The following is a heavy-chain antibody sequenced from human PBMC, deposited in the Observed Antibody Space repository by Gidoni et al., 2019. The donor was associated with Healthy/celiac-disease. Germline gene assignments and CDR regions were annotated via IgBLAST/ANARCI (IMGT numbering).Heavy chain of an antibody. V-gene: IGHV1-2*02. J-gene: IGHJ5*02. CDR3: ARDGLYSGYDWGWFDP. Sequence: QVQLVQSGAEVKKPGASVKVSCKASGYTFTGHYMHWVRQAPGQGLEWMGWINPNSGGTNYAQKFQGRVTMTRDTSISTAYMELSRLRSDDTAVYYCARDGLYSGYDWGWFDPWGQGTLVTVSS. CDR1: GYTFTGHY. D-gene: IGHD5-12*01. CDR2: INPNSGGT.